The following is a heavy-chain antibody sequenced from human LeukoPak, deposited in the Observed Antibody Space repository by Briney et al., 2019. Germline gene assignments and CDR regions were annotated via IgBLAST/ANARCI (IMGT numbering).Heavy chain of an antibody. Sequence: PSETLSLTCTVSGGSISSYYWSWIRQPPGKGLEWIGYIYYSGSTNYNPSLKSRVTISVDTSKNQFSLKLSSVTAADTAVYYRARGWGFGDYYYMDVWGKGTTVTVSS. CDR3: ARGWGFGDYYYMDV. CDR2: IYYSGST. J-gene: IGHJ6*03. V-gene: IGHV4-59*01. D-gene: IGHD3-10*01. CDR1: GGSISSYY.